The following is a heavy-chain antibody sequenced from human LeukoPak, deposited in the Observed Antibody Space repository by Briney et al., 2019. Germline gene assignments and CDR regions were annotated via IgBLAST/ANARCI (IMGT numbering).Heavy chain of an antibody. Sequence: SETLSLTCTVPGGSISSYYWSWIRQPPGKGLEWIGYIYYCDSTNYNPSLKSRVTITVDTSKNQYSLMLSSGTAADAAVYYWARTKAAGTPYYYYFDMDVWGQVATVTVSS. CDR2: IYYCDST. D-gene: IGHD6-13*01. CDR3: ARTKAAGTPYYYYFDMDV. J-gene: IGHJ6*02. V-gene: IGHV4-59*01. CDR1: GGSISSYY.